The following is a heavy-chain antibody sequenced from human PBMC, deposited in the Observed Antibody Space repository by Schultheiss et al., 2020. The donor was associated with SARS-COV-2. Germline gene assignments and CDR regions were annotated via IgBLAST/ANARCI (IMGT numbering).Heavy chain of an antibody. CDR2: IYHGGAT. Sequence: SETLSLTCAVSGGSITSENWWTWVRQPPGKGLEWIGLIYHGGATTYNPSLKSRVTISVDTSKNQFSLKLSSVTAADTAVYYCARAVAQDYWGQGTLVTVSS. CDR1: GGSITSENW. J-gene: IGHJ4*02. V-gene: IGHV4-4*02. D-gene: IGHD2-15*01. CDR3: ARAVAQDY.